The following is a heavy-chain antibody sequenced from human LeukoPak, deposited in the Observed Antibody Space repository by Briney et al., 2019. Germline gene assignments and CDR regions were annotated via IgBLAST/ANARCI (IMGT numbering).Heavy chain of an antibody. Sequence: ASVKVSCKVSGGTFSSYAISWVRQAPGQGLEWMGRIIPIFGTANYAQKFQGRVTITTDESTSTAYMELSSLRSEDTAVYYCARGRYFDWPWGNYFDYWGQGTLVTVSS. J-gene: IGHJ4*02. D-gene: IGHD3-9*01. CDR3: ARGRYFDWPWGNYFDY. V-gene: IGHV1-69*05. CDR2: IIPIFGTA. CDR1: GGTFSSYA.